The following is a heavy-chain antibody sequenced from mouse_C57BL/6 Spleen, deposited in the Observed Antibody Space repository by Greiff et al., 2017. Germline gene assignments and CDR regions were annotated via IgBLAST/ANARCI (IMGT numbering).Heavy chain of an antibody. D-gene: IGHD4-1*01. V-gene: IGHV2-2*01. J-gene: IGHJ4*01. CDR1: GFSLTSYG. Sequence: VQLQQSGPGLVQPSQSLSITCTVSGFSLTSYGVHWVRPSPGKGLEWLGVIWSGGSTDYNAAFISRLSISKDNSKSQVFFKMNSLQADDTAIYYCARRGTGTRAMDYWGQGTSVTVSS. CDR2: IWSGGST. CDR3: ARRGTGTRAMDY.